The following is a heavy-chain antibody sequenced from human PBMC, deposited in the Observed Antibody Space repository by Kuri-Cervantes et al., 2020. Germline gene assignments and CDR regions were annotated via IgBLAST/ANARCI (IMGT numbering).Heavy chain of an antibody. CDR1: GYTFTSYD. J-gene: IGHJ6*02. D-gene: IGHD3-10*01. CDR2: MNPNSGNT. V-gene: IGHV1-8*01. CDR3: ARGGYGSGSYYYYGMDV. Sequence: ASVKVSCKASGYTFTSYDINWVRQATGQWLEWMGWMNPNSGNTGYAQKFQGRVTMTRNTSISTAYMELSSLRSEDTAVYYCARGGYGSGSYYYYGMDVWGQGTTVTVSS.